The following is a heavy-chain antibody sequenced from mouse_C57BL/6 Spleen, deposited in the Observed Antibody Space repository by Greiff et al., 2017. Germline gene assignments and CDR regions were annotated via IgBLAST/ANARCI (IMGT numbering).Heavy chain of an antibody. V-gene: IGHV2-6*01. CDR1: GFSLTSYG. CDR2: IWGVGST. J-gene: IGHJ3*01. Sequence: VKLQESGPGLVAPSQSLSITCTVSGFSLTSYGVDWVRQSPGKGLEWLGVIWGVGSTNYNSALKSRLSISKDNSKSQVFLKMNSLQTDDTAMYYCASGGDSSGYGFAYWGQGTLVTVSA. D-gene: IGHD3-2*02. CDR3: ASGGDSSGYGFAY.